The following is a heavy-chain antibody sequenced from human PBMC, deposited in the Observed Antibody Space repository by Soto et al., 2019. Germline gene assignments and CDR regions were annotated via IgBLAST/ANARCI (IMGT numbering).Heavy chain of an antibody. CDR1: GFTFGDYG. V-gene: IGHV3-20*04. J-gene: IGHJ4*02. CDR2: INWNGGST. D-gene: IGHD2-2*01. CDR3: ARVPNQLLYYFDY. Sequence: GGSLRLSCAASGFTFGDYGMSWVRQAPGKGLEWVSGINWNGGSTGYADSVKGRFTISRDNAKNSLYLQMNSLRAEDTALDYCARVPNQLLYYFDYWGQGTLVTVSS.